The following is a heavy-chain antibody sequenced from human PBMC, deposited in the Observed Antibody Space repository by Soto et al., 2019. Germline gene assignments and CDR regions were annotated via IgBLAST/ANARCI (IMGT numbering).Heavy chain of an antibody. J-gene: IGHJ5*02. CDR1: GFIFGHYA. CDR2: ISGSGGST. D-gene: IGHD1-26*01. V-gene: IGHV3-23*01. CDR3: ANYAGSHGAPGFDP. Sequence: GGSLRLSCAGSGFIFGHYAMTWVRQAPGKGLEWISAISGSGGSTYYADSVKGRFTISRDNSKNTLYLQMNSLRAEDTAVYYCANYAGSHGAPGFDPWGQGTLVTVSS.